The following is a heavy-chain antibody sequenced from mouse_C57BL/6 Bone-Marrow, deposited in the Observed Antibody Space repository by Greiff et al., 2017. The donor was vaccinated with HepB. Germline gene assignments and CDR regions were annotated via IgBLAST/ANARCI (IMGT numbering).Heavy chain of an antibody. CDR2: ISSGSSTI. J-gene: IGHJ3*01. CDR3: AIPDWFAY. CDR1: GFTFSDYG. V-gene: IGHV5-17*01. Sequence: EVKLMESGGGLVKPGGSLKLSCAASGFTFSDYGMHWVRQAPEKGLEWVAYISSGSSTIYYADTVKGRFTISRDNAKNTLFLQMTSLRSEDTAMYYCAIPDWFAYWGQGTLVTVSA.